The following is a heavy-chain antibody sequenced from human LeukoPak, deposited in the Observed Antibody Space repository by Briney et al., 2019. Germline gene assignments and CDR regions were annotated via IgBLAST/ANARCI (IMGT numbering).Heavy chain of an antibody. CDR3: ARERYCSSTSCYAGYYFDY. CDR1: GFTVSSNY. J-gene: IGHJ4*02. V-gene: IGHV3-53*01. CDR2: IYSGGST. Sequence: PGGSLRLSCAASGFTVSSNYMSLVRQAPGKGLEWVSVIYSGGSTYYADSVKGRFTISRDNSKNTLYLQMNSLRAEDTAVYYCARERYCSSTSCYAGYYFDYWGQGTLVTVSS. D-gene: IGHD2-2*01.